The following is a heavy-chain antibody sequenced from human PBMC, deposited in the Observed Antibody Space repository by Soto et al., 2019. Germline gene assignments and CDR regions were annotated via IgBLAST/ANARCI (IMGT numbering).Heavy chain of an antibody. CDR2: LYSGGTT. Sequence: EVQLVESGGGLVQPGGSLRISCVASGFSGSNSYMSWVRQAPGKGLEWVSILYSGGTTYYADSVKGRFTFSRDTSENTVFLQMNNLRVEDTAVYYCVRDRGGSYWLDPWGQGTLVTVSS. V-gene: IGHV3-53*01. D-gene: IGHD2-15*01. CDR3: VRDRGGSYWLDP. J-gene: IGHJ5*02. CDR1: GFSGSNSY.